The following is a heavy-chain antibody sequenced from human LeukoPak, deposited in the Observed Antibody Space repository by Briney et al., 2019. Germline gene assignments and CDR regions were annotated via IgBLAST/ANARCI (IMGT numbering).Heavy chain of an antibody. Sequence: GGSLRLSCAASGFTFSSYAMSWVRQAPGKGLEWVSAISGSGGSTYYADSVKGRFTISRDNSKNTLYLQMNSLRAEDTAVYYCAKDLPAGSYYYYYMDVWGKGTTVTVSS. D-gene: IGHD2-2*01. V-gene: IGHV3-23*01. CDR3: AKDLPAGSYYYYYMDV. CDR1: GFTFSSYA. CDR2: ISGSGGST. J-gene: IGHJ6*03.